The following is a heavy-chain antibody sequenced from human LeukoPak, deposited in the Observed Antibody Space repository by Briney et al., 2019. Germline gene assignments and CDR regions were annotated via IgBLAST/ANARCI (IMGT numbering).Heavy chain of an antibody. CDR1: GFTFSSYA. Sequence: GGSLRLSCAASGFTFSSYAMSWVRQAPGQGLECVSAINYSGGSTYYADSVKGRFTISRDNAKNSLYLQMNSLRDEDTAVYYCARGGYYGAGGTPWFDHWGQGTLVTVTS. CDR2: INYSGGST. D-gene: IGHD6-13*01. CDR3: ARGGYYGAGGTPWFDH. J-gene: IGHJ5*02. V-gene: IGHV3-23*01.